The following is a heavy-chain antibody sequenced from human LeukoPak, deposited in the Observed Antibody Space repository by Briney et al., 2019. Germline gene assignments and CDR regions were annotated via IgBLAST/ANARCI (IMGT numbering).Heavy chain of an antibody. V-gene: IGHV3-49*02. D-gene: IGHD6-19*01. Sequence: GRFTISRDDSKSIAYLQMNSLKTEDTAVYYCTRVEYSSGWYDDYWGQGTLVTVSS. CDR3: TRVEYSSGWYDDY. J-gene: IGHJ4*02.